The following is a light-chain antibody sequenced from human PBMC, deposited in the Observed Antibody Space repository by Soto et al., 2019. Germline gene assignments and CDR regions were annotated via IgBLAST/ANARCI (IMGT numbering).Light chain of an antibody. V-gene: IGLV2-14*03. CDR3: SSYTSSGTLI. CDR1: SSDVGGYNY. Sequence: QSVLTQPASVSGSPGQSITISCTGTSSDVGGYNYVSWYQQHPAKAPKLMIYDVSNRPSGVSDRFSGSKSGNTASLTISGLQVEDEADYYCSSYTSSGTLIFGGRTKLTVL. CDR2: DVS. J-gene: IGLJ2*01.